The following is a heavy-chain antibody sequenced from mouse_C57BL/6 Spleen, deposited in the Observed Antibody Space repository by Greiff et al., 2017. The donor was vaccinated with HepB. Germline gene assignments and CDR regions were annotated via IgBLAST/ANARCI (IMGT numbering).Heavy chain of an antibody. J-gene: IGHJ3*01. Sequence: VKLMESGAELVRPGASVTLSCKASGYTFTDYEMHWVKQTPVHGLEWIGAIDPETGGTAYNQKFKGKAILTADKSSSTAYMELRSLTSEDSAVYYCTRSPYDYDGGPWFAYWGQGTLVTVSA. CDR2: IDPETGGT. CDR1: GYTFTDYE. V-gene: IGHV1-15*01. CDR3: TRSPYDYDGGPWFAY. D-gene: IGHD2-4*01.